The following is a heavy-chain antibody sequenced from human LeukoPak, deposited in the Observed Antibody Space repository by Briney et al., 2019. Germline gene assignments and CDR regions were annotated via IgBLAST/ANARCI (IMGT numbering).Heavy chain of an antibody. J-gene: IGHJ6*03. V-gene: IGHV1-8*01. CDR1: GYTFTSYD. Sequence: ASVKVSCKASGYTFTSYDINWVRQATGQGLEWMGWMNPNSGNTGYAQKFQGRVTMTRNTSISTAYMELSSLRSEDTAVYYCARGYSSGWYPGYYMDVWGKGTTVTVSS. CDR3: ARGYSSGWYPGYYMDV. CDR2: MNPNSGNT. D-gene: IGHD6-19*01.